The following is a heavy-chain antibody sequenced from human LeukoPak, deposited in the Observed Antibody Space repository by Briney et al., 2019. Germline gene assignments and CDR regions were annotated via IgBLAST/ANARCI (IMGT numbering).Heavy chain of an antibody. J-gene: IGHJ1*01. D-gene: IGHD3-22*01. CDR2: IYTSGST. Sequence: SETLSLTCTVSGGSISSYYWTWIRQPAGKGLEWIGRIYTSGSTDFNPSLKSRVTMSVDTSKNQSSLKLTSVTAADTAVYFCAIYDSSGAYFQHWGQGTLVTVSS. CDR1: GGSISSYY. CDR3: AIYDSSGAYFQH. V-gene: IGHV4-4*07.